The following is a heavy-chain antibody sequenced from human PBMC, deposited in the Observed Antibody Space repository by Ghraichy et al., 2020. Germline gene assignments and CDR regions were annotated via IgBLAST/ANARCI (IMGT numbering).Heavy chain of an antibody. CDR1: GFSLSTSGVG. J-gene: IGHJ5*02. V-gene: IGHV2-5*02. CDR3: AHRLVGDFWIGPDWFDP. Sequence: TLVKPTQTLTLTCTFSGFSLSTSGVGVGWIRQPPGKALEWLALIYWDDDKRYSPSLKSRLTITKDTSKNQVVLTMTNMDPVDTATYYCAHRLVGDFWIGPDWFDPWGQGTLVTVSS. D-gene: IGHD3-3*01. CDR2: IYWDDDK.